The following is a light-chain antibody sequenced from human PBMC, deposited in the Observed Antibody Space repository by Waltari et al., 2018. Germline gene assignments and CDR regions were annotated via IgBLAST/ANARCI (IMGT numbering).Light chain of an antibody. Sequence: DIVLTQSPDSLAVSLRERATINRKSSLGVLRSSNNKNYLAWFQEKPGQPPKWPVYWASNRESGVPDRFSASASGTDFTLTISSLQAEDVAVYYCLQYDSYPLTFGGGTKVEI. CDR1: LGVLRSSNNKNY. J-gene: IGKJ4*01. CDR2: WAS. V-gene: IGKV4-1*01. CDR3: LQYDSYPLT.